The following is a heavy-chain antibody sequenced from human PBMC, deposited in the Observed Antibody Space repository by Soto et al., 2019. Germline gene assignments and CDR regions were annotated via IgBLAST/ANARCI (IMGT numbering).Heavy chain of an antibody. V-gene: IGHV1-18*01. D-gene: IGHD1-7*01. Sequence: ASVKVSCKASGYTFTSYGISWVRQAPGQGLEWMGWISAYNGNTNYAQKLQGRVTMTTDTSTSTAYMELRSLRSDDTAVYYCARLPEYNWNYFNDYWGQGTLVTVSS. CDR3: ARLPEYNWNYFNDY. J-gene: IGHJ4*02. CDR2: ISAYNGNT. CDR1: GYTFTSYG.